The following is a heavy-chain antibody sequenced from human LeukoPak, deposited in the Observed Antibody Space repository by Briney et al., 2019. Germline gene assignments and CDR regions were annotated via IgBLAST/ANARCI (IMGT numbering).Heavy chain of an antibody. CDR2: ISYDGSNK. CDR1: GFTFSSYA. CDR3: ARGRIQLSGQDY. Sequence: RGSLRLSCAASGFTFSSYAMHWVRQAPGKGLEWVAVISYDGSNKYYADSVKGRFTISRDNSKNTLYLQMNSLRAEDTAVYYCARGRIQLSGQDYWGQGTLVTVSS. D-gene: IGHD5-18*01. V-gene: IGHV3-30-3*01. J-gene: IGHJ4*02.